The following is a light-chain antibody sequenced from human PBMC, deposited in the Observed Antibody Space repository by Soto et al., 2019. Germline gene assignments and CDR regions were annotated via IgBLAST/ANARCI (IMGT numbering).Light chain of an antibody. CDR2: EDN. V-gene: IGLV2-23*01. Sequence: QSVLTQPASVSGSPGQSITISCTGTSSDVGTYNLVSWYQQHPGKAPKLMIYEDNKRPSGVSNRFSGSKSGNTASLTISGLQAEDEADYHCCSYAGSSTWVFGGGTKLTVL. J-gene: IGLJ3*02. CDR1: SSDVGTYNL. CDR3: CSYAGSSTWV.